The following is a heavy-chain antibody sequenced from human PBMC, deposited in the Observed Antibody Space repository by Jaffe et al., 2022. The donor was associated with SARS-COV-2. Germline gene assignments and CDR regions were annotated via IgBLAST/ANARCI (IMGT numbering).Heavy chain of an antibody. CDR3: AKEGPGGSFQY. CDR1: GGSITSGSYY. Sequence: QVQLQESGPGLVKPSQTLSLTCTVSGGSITSGSYYWSWIRQPAGKGLEWIGRIYATGTGSHNPSLKGRVIISVDTSKNRFSLKLRSVTATDTAVYYCAKEGPGGSFQYWGQGTLVTVSS. J-gene: IGHJ1*01. V-gene: IGHV4-61*02. D-gene: IGHD3-16*01. CDR2: IYATGTG.